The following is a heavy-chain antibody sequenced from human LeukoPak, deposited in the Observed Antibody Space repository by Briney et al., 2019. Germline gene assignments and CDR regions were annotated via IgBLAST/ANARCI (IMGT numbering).Heavy chain of an antibody. V-gene: IGHV3-30-3*01. CDR1: GFTFSSYA. Sequence: GGSLRLSCAASGFTFSSYAMHWVRQAPGKGLEWVAVISYDESNKYYADSVKGRFTISRDNSKNTLYLQMNSLRAEDTAVYYCASSGSYRFDYWGQGTLVTVSS. CDR3: ASSGSYRFDY. J-gene: IGHJ4*02. CDR2: ISYDESNK. D-gene: IGHD1-26*01.